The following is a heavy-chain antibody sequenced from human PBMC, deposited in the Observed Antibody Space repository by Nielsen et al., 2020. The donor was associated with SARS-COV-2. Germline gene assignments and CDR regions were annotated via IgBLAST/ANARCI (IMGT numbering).Heavy chain of an antibody. Sequence: GSLRLSCAVYGGSFSGYYWSWIRQPPGKGLEWIGEINHSGSTNYNPSLKSRVTISVDTSKNQFSLKLSSVTAADTAVYYCARDSNWFDPWGQGTLVTVSS. CDR1: GGSFSGYY. CDR3: ARDSNWFDP. CDR2: INHSGST. V-gene: IGHV4-34*01. J-gene: IGHJ5*02.